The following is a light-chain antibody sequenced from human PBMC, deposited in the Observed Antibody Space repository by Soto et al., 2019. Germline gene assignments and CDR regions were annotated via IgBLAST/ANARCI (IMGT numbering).Light chain of an antibody. Sequence: EIVMTQSPATLSVSPGDRATLSCRASQSVTSNLAWYQQKPGQAPRLLVYGASTRATGIPARFSGSGSGTEFTLTISSLQSEDFAVYYCQRYNYWPGRTFGQGTKVEIK. J-gene: IGKJ1*01. CDR1: QSVTSN. V-gene: IGKV3-15*01. CDR2: GAS. CDR3: QRYNYWPGRT.